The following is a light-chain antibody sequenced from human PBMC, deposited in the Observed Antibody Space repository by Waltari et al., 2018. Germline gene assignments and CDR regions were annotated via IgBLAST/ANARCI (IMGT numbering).Light chain of an antibody. J-gene: IGKJ1*01. CDR2: AAS. V-gene: IGKV1-39*01. Sequence: DIQMTQSPSSLSASVGDRVTITCRASQSISSYLNWYQQKPGKAPKLLIYAASSLQSGVPSRFSGSGSGTDFTLTISGLQPDDFGTYFCQQSWDAPRTFGQGTKVELK. CDR1: QSISSY. CDR3: QQSWDAPRT.